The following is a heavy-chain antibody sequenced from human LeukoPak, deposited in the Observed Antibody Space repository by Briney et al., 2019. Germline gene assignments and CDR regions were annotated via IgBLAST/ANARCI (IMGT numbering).Heavy chain of an antibody. V-gene: IGHV3-21*01. CDR2: ISSSSSYI. CDR3: ASGRSITGTTRRVGY. J-gene: IGHJ4*02. D-gene: IGHD1-20*01. CDR1: GFTFSSYS. Sequence: PGGSLRLSCAASGFTFSSYSMNWVRQAPGKGLEWVSSISSSSSYIYYADSVKGRFTISRDNAKNSLYLQVNSLRAEDTAVYYCASGRSITGTTRRVGYWGQGTLVTVSS.